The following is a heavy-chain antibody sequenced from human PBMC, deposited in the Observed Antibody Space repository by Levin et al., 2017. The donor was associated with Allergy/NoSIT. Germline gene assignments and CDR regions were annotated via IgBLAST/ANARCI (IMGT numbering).Heavy chain of an antibody. V-gene: IGHV3-30*18. CDR3: AKDLYGSGSYYYLDS. CDR1: GFTFTYYA. J-gene: IGHJ4*02. D-gene: IGHD3-10*01. Sequence: QTGGSLRLSCAASGFTFTYYAMHWVRQAPGKGLEWVAIISYDGSHRYYADSVKGRFTLSSDNSKNTLYLQMNSLREEDTAIYYCAKDLYGSGSYYYLDSWGQGTLVTVSS. CDR2: ISYDGSHR.